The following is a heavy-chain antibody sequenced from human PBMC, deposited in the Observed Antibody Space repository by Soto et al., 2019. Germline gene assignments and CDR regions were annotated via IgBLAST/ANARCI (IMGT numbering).Heavy chain of an antibody. CDR3: ARFIPPRLGYCSGGSCYSDWFDP. Sequence: SETLSLTCTVSGGSISSGGYYWSWIRQHPGKGLEWIGYIYYSGSTYYNPSLKSRVTISVDTSKNQFSLKLSSVTAADTAVYYCARFIPPRLGYCSGGSCYSDWFDPLGQGTLVTVSS. CDR1: GGSISSGGYY. D-gene: IGHD2-15*01. CDR2: IYYSGST. V-gene: IGHV4-31*03. J-gene: IGHJ5*02.